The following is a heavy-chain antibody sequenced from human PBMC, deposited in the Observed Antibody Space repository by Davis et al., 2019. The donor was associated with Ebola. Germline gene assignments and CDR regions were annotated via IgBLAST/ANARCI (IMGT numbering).Heavy chain of an antibody. CDR1: GGSISSYY. D-gene: IGHD4-17*01. J-gene: IGHJ4*02. CDR3: ARDLYGDAPRLDY. Sequence: PSETLSLTCTVSGGSISSYYWSWIRQPPGKGLEWIGYIYYSGSTNYNPSLKSRVTISVDTSKNQFSLKLSSVTAADTAVYYCARDLYGDAPRLDYWGQGTLVTVSS. V-gene: IGHV4-59*01. CDR2: IYYSGST.